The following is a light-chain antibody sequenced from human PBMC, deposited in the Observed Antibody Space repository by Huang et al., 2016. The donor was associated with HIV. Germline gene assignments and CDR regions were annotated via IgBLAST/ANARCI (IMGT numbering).Light chain of an antibody. J-gene: IGKJ1*01. CDR3: QQYNSYRT. V-gene: IGKV1-5*03. CDR2: KAS. Sequence: DIQMTQSPSTLSASVGDRVTITCRARQSISNYLACYQQKPGKAPKLLIYKASTLESGVPSRFSGSGSGTEVTLTISSLQPDDFATYYCQQYNSYRTFGQGTKVEIK. CDR1: QSISNY.